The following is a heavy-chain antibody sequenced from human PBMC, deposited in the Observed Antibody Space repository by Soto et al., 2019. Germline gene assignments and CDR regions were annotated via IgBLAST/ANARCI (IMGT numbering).Heavy chain of an antibody. CDR1: GGTFSSYA. J-gene: IGHJ4*02. CDR2: IIPIFGTA. D-gene: IGHD6-13*01. Sequence: QVQLVQSGAEMKKPGSSVKVSCKASGGTFSSYAISWVRQAPGQGLEWMGGIIPIFGTANYALKFQGRVTITADESTSTAYMELSSLRSEDTAVYYCARGRRSSAAAGYYFDYWGQGTLVTVSS. V-gene: IGHV1-69*12. CDR3: ARGRRSSAAAGYYFDY.